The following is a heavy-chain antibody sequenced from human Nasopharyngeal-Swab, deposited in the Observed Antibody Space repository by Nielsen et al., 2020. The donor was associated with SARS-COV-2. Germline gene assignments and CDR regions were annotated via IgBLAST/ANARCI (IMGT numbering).Heavy chain of an antibody. V-gene: IGHV3-74*01. CDR2: INSDGSST. D-gene: IGHD3-10*01. Sequence: VREAPGKGLVWVSRINSDGSSTSYADSVKGRFTISRDNAKNTLYLQMNSLRAEDTAVYYCARASRFGGRMDVWGKGTTVTVSS. CDR3: ARASRFGGRMDV. J-gene: IGHJ6*04.